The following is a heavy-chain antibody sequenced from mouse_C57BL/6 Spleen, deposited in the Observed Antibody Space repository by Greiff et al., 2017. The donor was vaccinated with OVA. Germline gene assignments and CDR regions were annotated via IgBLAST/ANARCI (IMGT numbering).Heavy chain of an antibody. J-gene: IGHJ2*01. CDR3: ARSRDGIYFDY. Sequence: QVQLQQPGAELVKPGASVKLSCKASGYTFTSYWMHWVKQRPGQGLEWIGMIHPNSGSTNYNEKFKSKATLTVDKSSSTAYMQLSSLTSEDSAVYYCARSRDGIYFDYWGQGTTLTVSS. D-gene: IGHD2-3*01. CDR1: GYTFTSYW. CDR2: IHPNSGST. V-gene: IGHV1-64*01.